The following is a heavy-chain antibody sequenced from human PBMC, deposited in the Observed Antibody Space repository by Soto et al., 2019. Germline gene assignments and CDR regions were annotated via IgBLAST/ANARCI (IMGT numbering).Heavy chain of an antibody. CDR3: ARYSPELWFGELSWFDP. CDR2: IYYSGST. D-gene: IGHD3-10*01. CDR1: GSPISSYY. Sequence: PSETLSLTCNVSGSPISSYYWGWVRQPPGKGLEWIGSIYYSGSTYYNPSLKSRVTISVDTSKNQFSLKLSSVTAADTAVYYCARYSPELWFGELSWFDPWGQGTLVTVSS. J-gene: IGHJ5*02. V-gene: IGHV4-39*01.